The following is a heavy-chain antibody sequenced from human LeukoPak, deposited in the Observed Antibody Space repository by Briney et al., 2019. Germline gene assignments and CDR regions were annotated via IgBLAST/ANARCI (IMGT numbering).Heavy chain of an antibody. CDR1: GFTVSSNY. J-gene: IGHJ3*02. Sequence: GGSLRLSCAASGFTVSSNYMNWVRQAPGKGLEWVSSISTSNNYICYADSVKGRFTISRDNAKNSLYLQMNSLRAEDTAVYYCARDNRFLYAFDIWGQGTMVTVSS. D-gene: IGHD1-14*01. V-gene: IGHV3-21*01. CDR2: ISTSNNYI. CDR3: ARDNRFLYAFDI.